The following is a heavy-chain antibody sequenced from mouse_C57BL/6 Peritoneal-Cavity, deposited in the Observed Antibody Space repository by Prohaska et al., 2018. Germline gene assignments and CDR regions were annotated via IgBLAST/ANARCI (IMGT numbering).Heavy chain of an antibody. CDR1: GYTFTDYY. J-gene: IGHJ2*01. CDR3: ARWRVSYYFDY. V-gene: IGHV1-26*01. CDR2: INPNNGGT. Sequence: GASVKISCKASGYTFTDYYMNWVKQSHGKILEWIGDINPNNGGTSYNQKFKGKATLTVDKSSSTAYMELRSLTSEDSAVYYCARWRVSYYFDYWGQGTTLTVSS.